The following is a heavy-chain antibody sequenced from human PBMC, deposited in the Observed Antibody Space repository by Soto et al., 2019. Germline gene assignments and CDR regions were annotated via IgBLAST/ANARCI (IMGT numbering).Heavy chain of an antibody. V-gene: IGHV4-31*03. J-gene: IGHJ6*02. CDR1: GGSISSGGYY. CDR2: IYYSGST. Sequence: LSLTCTVSGGSISSGGYYWSWIRQHPGKGLEWIGYIYYSGSTYYNPSLKSRVTISVDTSKNQFSLKLSSVTAADTAVYYCARDQVAAAGTYYYYYYYGMDVWGQGTTVTVSS. D-gene: IGHD6-13*01. CDR3: ARDQVAAAGTYYYYYYYGMDV.